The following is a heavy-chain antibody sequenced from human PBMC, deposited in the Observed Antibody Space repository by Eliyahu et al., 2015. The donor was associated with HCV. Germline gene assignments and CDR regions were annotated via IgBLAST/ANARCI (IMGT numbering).Heavy chain of an antibody. CDR3: AKDPVELSYYFDH. CDR2: ISYDXSNK. CDR1: GFTFSSYG. V-gene: IGHV3-30*18. D-gene: IGHD3-16*02. J-gene: IGHJ4*02. Sequence: QVQLVESGGGVVQPGRSLRLSCAASGFTFSSYGMHWVRQAPGKGLEWVAVISYDXSNKYFADSVKGRFTISRDNSKNTLYLQMNSLRAEDTAVYYCAKDPVELSYYFDHWGQGALVTVSS.